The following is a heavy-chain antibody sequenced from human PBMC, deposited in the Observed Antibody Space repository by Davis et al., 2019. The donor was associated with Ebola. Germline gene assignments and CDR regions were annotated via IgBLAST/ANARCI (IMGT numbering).Heavy chain of an antibody. J-gene: IGHJ6*02. V-gene: IGHV3-23*01. Sequence: PGGSLRLSCAASGFTFSSYAMSWVRQAPGKGLEWVSAISGSGGSTYYADSVKGRFTISRDNSKNTLYLQMNSLRAEDTAVYYCAGVLRFLEWLGPRYGMDVWGQGTTVTVSS. D-gene: IGHD3-3*01. CDR2: ISGSGGST. CDR3: AGVLRFLEWLGPRYGMDV. CDR1: GFTFSSYA.